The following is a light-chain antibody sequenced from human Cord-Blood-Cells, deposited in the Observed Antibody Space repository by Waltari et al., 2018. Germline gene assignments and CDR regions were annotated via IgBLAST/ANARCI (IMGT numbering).Light chain of an antibody. Sequence: SYELTQPPSVSVSPGQTARITCSGDALTHTYAYWYQQKSGQATVLVIYEDSKRPSGIPERVSGSSSGTMATLTISGAQVEDEADYYCYSTDSSGNHYVFGTGTKVTVL. CDR2: EDS. CDR3: YSTDSSGNHYV. CDR1: ALTHTY. V-gene: IGLV3-10*01. J-gene: IGLJ1*01.